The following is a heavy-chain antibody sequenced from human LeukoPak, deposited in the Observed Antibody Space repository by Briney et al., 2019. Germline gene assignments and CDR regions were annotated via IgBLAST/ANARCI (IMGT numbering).Heavy chain of an antibody. CDR2: IIPILGIA. CDR3: GVVPAEIQRPEYYFEY. CDR1: GGTFSSYA. D-gene: IGHD2-2*01. V-gene: IGHV1-69*04. J-gene: IGHJ4*02. Sequence: GASVKVSCKASGGTFSSYAISWVRQAPGQGLEWMGRIIPILGIANYAQKFQGRVTMTRDTSISTAYMELSRLRSDDTAVYYCGVVPAEIQRPEYYFEYWGQGTLVSVSS.